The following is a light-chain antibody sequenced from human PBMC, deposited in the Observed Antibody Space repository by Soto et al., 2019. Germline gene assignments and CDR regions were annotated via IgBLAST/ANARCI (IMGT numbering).Light chain of an antibody. CDR1: NIESKS. V-gene: IGLV3-21*02. CDR3: QVWDTISDHDV. Sequence: SSALTQPPSVSVAPGQTARITCGGNNIESKSVHWYQQRPGQAPVLVIYVDSDRPSGIPDRFSASTSGNTAALTISRVEAGDEADYYCQVWDTISDHDVFGSGTKGTV. J-gene: IGLJ1*01. CDR2: VDS.